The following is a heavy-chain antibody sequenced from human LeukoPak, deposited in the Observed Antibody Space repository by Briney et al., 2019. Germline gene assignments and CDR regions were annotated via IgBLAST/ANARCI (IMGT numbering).Heavy chain of an antibody. D-gene: IGHD2-15*01. CDR1: GYSFTNYW. CDR2: IYPGDSDT. V-gene: IGHV5-51*01. CDR3: ARLREYCSGGSCYPDAFDI. Sequence: GESLKISCKGSGYSFTNYWIGWVRQMPGQGLEWMGIIYPGDSDTRYSPSFQGQVTISADRSISPASLQWSSLRASDTAMYYCARLREYCSGGSCYPDAFDIWGQGTMVTVSS. J-gene: IGHJ3*02.